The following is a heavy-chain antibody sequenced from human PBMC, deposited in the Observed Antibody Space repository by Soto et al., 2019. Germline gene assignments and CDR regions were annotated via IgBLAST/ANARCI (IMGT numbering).Heavy chain of an antibody. D-gene: IGHD1-26*01. CDR1: GGSISTYY. CDR3: ARGAHWFDP. V-gene: IGHV4-59*01. Sequence: QVHLQESGPGLVKPSESLSLTCSVSGGSISTYYWSWIRQTPGEGLEWIGYVYYSGNTNYNPTLKSRVTISVDTSKNKFSLNLNSVTAADTAVYYCARGAHWFDPWGQGTLVTVSS. J-gene: IGHJ5*02. CDR2: VYYSGNT.